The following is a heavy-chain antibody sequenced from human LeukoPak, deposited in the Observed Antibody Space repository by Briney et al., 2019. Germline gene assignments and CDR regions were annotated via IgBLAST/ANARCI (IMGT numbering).Heavy chain of an antibody. CDR2: FETEDGEP. V-gene: IGHV1-24*01. D-gene: IGHD2-8*01. CDR3: ASGNEVTLDGFAI. CDR1: GYSLSDIS. J-gene: IGHJ3*02. Sequence: ASVKVSCKGSGYSLSDISVHWIRQVPGRGLEWMGSFETEDGEPLYAQKFQGRVTMTEDTSTDTAYMELSSLRSEDTAVYYCASGNEVTLDGFAIWGQGTMVTVSS.